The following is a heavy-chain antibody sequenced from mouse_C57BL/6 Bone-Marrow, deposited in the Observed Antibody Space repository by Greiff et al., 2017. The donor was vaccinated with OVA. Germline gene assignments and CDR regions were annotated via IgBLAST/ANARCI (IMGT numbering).Heavy chain of an antibody. Sequence: QVQLQQPGAELVRPGTSVKLSCKASGYTFTSYWMHWVKQRPGQGLEWIGVIDPSDSYTNYNQQFKGKATLTVDTSSSTAYMQLSSLTSEDSAVYYCARVVDYWGQGTSVTVSS. J-gene: IGHJ4*01. CDR2: IDPSDSYT. CDR3: ARVVDY. V-gene: IGHV1-59*01. CDR1: GYTFTSYW.